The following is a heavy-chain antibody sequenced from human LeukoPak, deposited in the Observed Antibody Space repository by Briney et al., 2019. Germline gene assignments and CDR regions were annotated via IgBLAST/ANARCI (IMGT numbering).Heavy chain of an antibody. CDR3: AREGYYDSSGYPFDY. J-gene: IGHJ4*02. CDR1: GGSISSYY. CDR2: IYTSGST. D-gene: IGHD3-22*01. Sequence: PSETLSLTCTVSGGSISSYYWSWIRQPAGKGLEWIGRIYTSGSTNYNPSLKSRVTMSVDTSKNQFSLKLSSVTAADTAVYYCAREGYYDSSGYPFDYWGQGTLVTVSS. V-gene: IGHV4-4*07.